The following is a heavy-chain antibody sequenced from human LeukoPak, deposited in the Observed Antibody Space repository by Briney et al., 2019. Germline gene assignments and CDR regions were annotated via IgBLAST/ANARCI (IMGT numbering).Heavy chain of an antibody. CDR1: GGSISSDY. CDR2: IYYSGST. V-gene: IGHV4-59*01. D-gene: IGHD6-19*01. Sequence: KPSETLSLTCTVSGGSISSDYWGWLRQPPGKGLEGLGYIYYSGSTNYNPSLKSQVTISVDTSKHQFALKLSSVTAADAAVYYCAREMAVAGNYGMDVWGQGTTVTVSS. J-gene: IGHJ6*02. CDR3: AREMAVAGNYGMDV.